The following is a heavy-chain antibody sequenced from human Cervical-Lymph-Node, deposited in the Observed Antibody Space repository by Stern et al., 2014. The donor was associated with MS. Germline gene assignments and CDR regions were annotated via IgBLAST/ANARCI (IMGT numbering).Heavy chain of an antibody. V-gene: IGHV1-69*06. CDR3: ARGAGDNWFDP. J-gene: IGHJ5*02. CDR1: GG. Sequence: VQLVQSGADVKKPGSSVRVSCKASGGISWLRQAPGQGLEWMGGIIPFVGTGTVNYAQNFQGRLTIIADTSTNTTYKRLSSLRFDDTAVYYCARGAGDNWFDPWGQGTLVSVSS. D-gene: IGHD3-10*01. CDR2: IIPFVGTGTV.